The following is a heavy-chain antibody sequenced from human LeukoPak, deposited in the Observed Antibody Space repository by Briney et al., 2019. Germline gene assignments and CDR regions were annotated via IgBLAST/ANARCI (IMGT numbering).Heavy chain of an antibody. V-gene: IGHV3-21*01. Sequence: PGGSLRLSCAASGFTSSSYSMNWVRQAPGKGLEWVSSISSSSSYIYYADSVKGRFNISRDNAKNSLYLQMNSLRAEDTAVYYCARDFTGCSGGSCYPYNWFDPWGQGTLVTVSS. CDR1: GFTSSSYS. CDR3: ARDFTGCSGGSCYPYNWFDP. CDR2: ISSSSSYI. D-gene: IGHD2-15*01. J-gene: IGHJ5*02.